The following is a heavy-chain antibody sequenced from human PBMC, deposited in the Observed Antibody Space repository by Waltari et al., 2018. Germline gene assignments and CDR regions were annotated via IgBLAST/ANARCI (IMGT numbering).Heavy chain of an antibody. CDR3: TRKGPLYYYYYMDV. V-gene: IGHV4-34*01. Sequence: QVQLQQWGAGLLKPSETLSLTCAVYGGYFSGYYWSWIRQSPGKGLEWIGEINHSGSTNQNPSLKSRVTISVDMSKNQFSLKLSSVTAADTAVYYCTRKGPLYYYYYMDVWGRGTTVTVSS. J-gene: IGHJ6*03. CDR1: GGYFSGYY. CDR2: INHSGST.